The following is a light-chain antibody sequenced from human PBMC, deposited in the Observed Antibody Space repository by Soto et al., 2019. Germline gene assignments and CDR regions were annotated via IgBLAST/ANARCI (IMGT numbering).Light chain of an antibody. J-gene: IGKJ5*01. Sequence: DIQMTPSPSSLSASVVNRVSITCRASQGISNYSAWYQQKPGKVPKVLIYAASTLQPGVPSRFSGSGSGTDFTLTINSLQPDDIAAYYCQNYDSAPITFGQGHDWRL. CDR2: AAS. CDR1: QGISNY. CDR3: QNYDSAPIT. V-gene: IGKV1-27*01.